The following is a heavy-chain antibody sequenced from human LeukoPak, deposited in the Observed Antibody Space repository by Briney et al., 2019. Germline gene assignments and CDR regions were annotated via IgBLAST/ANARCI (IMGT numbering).Heavy chain of an antibody. CDR2: IIPIFGTA. D-gene: IGHD1-26*01. CDR1: GGTFSSYA. CDR3: ARDAGGSYLFYYYYYMDV. J-gene: IGHJ6*03. Sequence: SVKVSCKASGGTFSSYAISWVRQDPGQGLEWMGGIIPIFGTANYAQKFQGRVTITADKSTSTAYMELSSLRSEDTAVYYCARDAGGSYLFYYYYYMDVWGKGTTVTVSS. V-gene: IGHV1-69*06.